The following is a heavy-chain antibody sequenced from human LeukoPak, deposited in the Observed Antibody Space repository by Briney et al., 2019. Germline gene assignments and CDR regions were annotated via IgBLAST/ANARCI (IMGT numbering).Heavy chain of an antibody. CDR2: INPNSGGT. V-gene: IGHV1-2*02. CDR1: GYTFTGYY. CDR3: ARVSTNLIPPAGWFGELFHPAGTAEYFQH. Sequence: ASVKVSCKASGYTFTGYYMHWVRQASGQGLEWMGWINPNSGGTNYAQKFQGRVTMTRDTSISTAYMELSRLRSDDTAVYYCARVSTNLIPPAGWFGELFHPAGTAEYFQHWGQGTLVTVSS. D-gene: IGHD3-10*01. J-gene: IGHJ1*01.